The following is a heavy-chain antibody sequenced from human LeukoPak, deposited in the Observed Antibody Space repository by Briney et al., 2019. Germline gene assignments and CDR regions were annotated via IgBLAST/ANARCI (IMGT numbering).Heavy chain of an antibody. CDR1: GFTFSSYG. Sequence: GGSLRLSCAASGFTFSSYGMSWVRQAPGKGLEWVSAISGSGGSTYYADSVKGRFTISRDNSKNTVYLQMNSLRAEDTAVYYCAKGNYYYYNYMDVWGRGTTVTVSS. CDR3: AKGNYYYYNYMDV. D-gene: IGHD1-1*01. J-gene: IGHJ6*03. CDR2: ISGSGGST. V-gene: IGHV3-23*01.